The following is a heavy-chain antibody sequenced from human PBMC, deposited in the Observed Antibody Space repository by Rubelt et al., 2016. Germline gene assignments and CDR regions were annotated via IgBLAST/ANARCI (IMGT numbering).Heavy chain of an antibody. Sequence: QVQLQESGPGLVKPSETLSLTCTVSGGSISSSSYYWGWIRQPPGKGLEWIGNIYYSGSTYYNPSLKSRVTISVDTSKKHFSLTRGSGTAADTAVYYCARHYSSTWANWFDPWGQGTLVTVSP. CDR3: ARHYSSTWANWFDP. V-gene: IGHV4-39*01. J-gene: IGHJ5*02. CDR1: GGSISSSSYY. D-gene: IGHD6-13*01. CDR2: IYYSGST.